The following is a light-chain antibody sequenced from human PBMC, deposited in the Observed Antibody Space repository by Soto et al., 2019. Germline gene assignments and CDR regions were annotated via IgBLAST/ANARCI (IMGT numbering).Light chain of an antibody. CDR1: QTIRNN. CDR2: VAS. J-gene: IGKJ4*01. CDR3: QQYNSWPLT. V-gene: IGKV3-15*01. Sequence: EIVMTQSPATLSVSPGERATLSCRSSQTIRNNLAWYQQKPGQAPRLLIYVASTRATDIPARFSGSGSGTDLTLTISSLQSEDFAFYYCQQYNSWPLTFGGGTNVEIK.